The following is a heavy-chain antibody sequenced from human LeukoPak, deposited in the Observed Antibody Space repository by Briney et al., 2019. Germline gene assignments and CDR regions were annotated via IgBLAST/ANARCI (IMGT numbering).Heavy chain of an antibody. CDR3: TRVGDHYHWYFDL. CDR2: LYSGGDT. J-gene: IGHJ2*01. Sequence: GGSLTLSCAASGFSVGTKYMNWVRQAPGKGLEWGSILYSGGDTYYADSVKGRFTISRDNSRNTLSLQMNSLRVDDTAVYYCTRVGDHYHWYFDLWGRGTLVTVSS. V-gene: IGHV3-53*01. CDR1: GFSVGTKY. D-gene: IGHD3-10*01.